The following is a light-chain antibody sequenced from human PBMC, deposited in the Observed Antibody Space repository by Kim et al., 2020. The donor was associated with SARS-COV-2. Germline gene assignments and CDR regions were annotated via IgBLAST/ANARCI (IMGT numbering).Light chain of an antibody. CDR2: DVS. CDR3: SSYTSSSTLV. Sequence: GQPITISCTATSSDVGGYNYVSWHQQHPGKAPKLMIYDVSNRPSGVSDRFSGSKSGNTASLTISGLQAEDEADYYCSSYTSSSTLVFGGGTQLTVL. CDR1: SSDVGGYNY. V-gene: IGLV2-14*03. J-gene: IGLJ2*01.